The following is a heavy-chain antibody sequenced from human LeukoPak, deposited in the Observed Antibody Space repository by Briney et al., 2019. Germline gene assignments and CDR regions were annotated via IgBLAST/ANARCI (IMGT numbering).Heavy chain of an antibody. J-gene: IGHJ3*02. CDR1: GFTVSSKY. V-gene: IGHV3-66*01. CDR2: IYSGGST. Sequence: GGSLRLSCAASGFTVSSKYMSWVRQAPGKGLEWVSVIYSGGSTYYADSVKGRFTISRDNAKNSLYLQMNSLRAEDTAVYYCARDLVPAAAIGALDIWGQGTMVTVSS. CDR3: ARDLVPAAAIGALDI. D-gene: IGHD2-2*01.